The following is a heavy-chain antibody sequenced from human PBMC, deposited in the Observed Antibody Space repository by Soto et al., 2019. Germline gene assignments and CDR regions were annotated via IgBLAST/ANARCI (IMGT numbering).Heavy chain of an antibody. CDR2: ISHSGRT. J-gene: IGHJ4*02. V-gene: IGHV4-34*01. D-gene: IGHD3-16*01. CDR1: GESLSDYY. CDR3: ASGRNYIWTL. Sequence: SETXSLTCAAYGESLSDYYWSWIRQPPGKGLEWIGEISHSGRTIYNPSLKSRVTISVDTSKDQFSLKLSSVTAADRAVYYCASGRNYIWTLGGQGTLVTVSS.